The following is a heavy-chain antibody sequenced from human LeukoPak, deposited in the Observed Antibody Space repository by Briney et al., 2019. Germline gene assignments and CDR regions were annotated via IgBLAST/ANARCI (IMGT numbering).Heavy chain of an antibody. J-gene: IGHJ6*03. CDR1: GFTFSDHY. D-gene: IGHD3-3*01. Sequence: GGSLRLSCAASGFTFSDHYMDWVRQAPGKGLEWVGRTRNKANSYTTEYAASVKGRFTISRDDSKNSLYLQMNSLKTEDTAVYYCARGRFLEWLNYYYYYMDVWGKGTTVTVSS. CDR3: ARGRFLEWLNYYYYYMDV. V-gene: IGHV3-72*01. CDR2: TRNKANSYTT.